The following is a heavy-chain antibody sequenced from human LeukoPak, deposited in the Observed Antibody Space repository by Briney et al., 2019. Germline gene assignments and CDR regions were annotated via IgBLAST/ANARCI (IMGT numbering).Heavy chain of an antibody. CDR1: GYTFTSYA. V-gene: IGHV1-3*01. Sequence: ASVKVSCTASGYTFTSYAMHWVRQAPGQRLEWVGWINAGNGNTKYSQKFQGRVTITRDTSASTAYMELSSLRSEDTAVYYCASPGVAAAAPDAFDIWGQGTMVTVSS. CDR2: INAGNGNT. J-gene: IGHJ3*02. CDR3: ASPGVAAAAPDAFDI. D-gene: IGHD6-13*01.